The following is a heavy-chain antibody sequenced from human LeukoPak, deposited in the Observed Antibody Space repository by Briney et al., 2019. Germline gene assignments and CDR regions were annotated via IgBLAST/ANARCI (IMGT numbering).Heavy chain of an antibody. J-gene: IGHJ4*02. CDR2: IKQDGSEK. D-gene: IGHD3-10*01. CDR1: GFTFSSYW. CDR3: ARGRSVGVVIY. Sequence: GGSLRLSCAASGFTFSSYWMSWVRQAPGKGLEWVANIKQDGSEKNYVDSVTGRFTISRDNAKNSLSLQLNSLRAEDTAVYYCARGRSVGVVIYWGQGTLVTVSS. V-gene: IGHV3-7*01.